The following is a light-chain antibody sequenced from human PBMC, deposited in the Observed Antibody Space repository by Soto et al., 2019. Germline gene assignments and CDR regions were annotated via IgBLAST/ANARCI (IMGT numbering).Light chain of an antibody. V-gene: IGLV2-14*01. J-gene: IGLJ1*01. Sequence: QSALAQPASVSGSPGQSITISRTGTSSDVGRYNYVSWYQQHPGKAPKLMIHEVSYRPSGVSSRFSGSKSGNTASLTISGLQAEDEAEYHCCSYTNRATYVFGTGTKVTV. CDR1: SSDVGRYNY. CDR2: EVS. CDR3: CSYTNRATYV.